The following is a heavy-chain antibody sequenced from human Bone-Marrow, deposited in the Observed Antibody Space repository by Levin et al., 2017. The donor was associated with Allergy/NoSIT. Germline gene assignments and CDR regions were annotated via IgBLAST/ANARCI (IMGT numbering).Heavy chain of an antibody. CDR3: ARDGLGIPFDY. J-gene: IGHJ4*02. CDR2: IYSGGST. V-gene: IGHV3-53*01. CDR1: GFTVSSNY. Sequence: GESLKISCAASGFTVSSNYMSWVRQAPGKGLEWVSVIYSGGSTYYADSVKGRFTISRDNSKNTLYLQMNSLRAEDTAVYYCARDGLGIPFDYWGQGTLVTVSS. D-gene: IGHD7-27*01.